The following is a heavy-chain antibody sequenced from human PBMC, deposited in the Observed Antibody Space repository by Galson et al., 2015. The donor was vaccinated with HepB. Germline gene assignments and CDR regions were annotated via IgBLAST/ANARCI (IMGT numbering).Heavy chain of an antibody. CDR2: IIPILGIA. V-gene: IGHV1-69*02. Sequence: SVKVSCKASGGTFSSYTISWVRQAPGQGLEWMGRIIPILGIANYAQKFQGRVTITADKSTSTAYMELSSLRSEDTAVYYCARDPGITIIRLFDIWGQGTMVTVSS. D-gene: IGHD3-9*01. J-gene: IGHJ3*02. CDR1: GGTFSSYT. CDR3: ARDPGITIIRLFDI.